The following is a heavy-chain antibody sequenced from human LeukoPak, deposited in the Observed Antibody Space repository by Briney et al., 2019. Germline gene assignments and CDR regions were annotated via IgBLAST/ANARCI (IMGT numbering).Heavy chain of an antibody. D-gene: IGHD3-22*01. J-gene: IGHJ3*02. CDR2: IDPDSGVT. CDR1: GYTFIDYY. Sequence: ASVKVSCKASGYTFIDYYMYWVRQAPGQGLEWMGRIDPDSGVTGYAQNFHGRVTMTTDTSISTAYMELSRPRSDDTAVYYCAREYYDSSGRKHAFDIWGQGTMVTVSS. CDR3: AREYYDSSGRKHAFDI. V-gene: IGHV1-2*02.